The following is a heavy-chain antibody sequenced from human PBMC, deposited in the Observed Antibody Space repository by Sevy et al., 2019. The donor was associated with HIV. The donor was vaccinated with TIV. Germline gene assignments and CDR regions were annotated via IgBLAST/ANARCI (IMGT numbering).Heavy chain of an antibody. D-gene: IGHD3-10*01. CDR2: ISSSSSYI. J-gene: IGHJ4*02. Sequence: GGSLRLSCAASGFTFSSYSMNWVRQAPGKGLEWVSFISSSSSYIYYADSVKGRFTISRDNAKNSLYLQMNSLRAEDTAVYYCARGRLPSMVGGRGDFDYWGQGTLVTVSS. CDR3: ARGRLPSMVGGRGDFDY. CDR1: GFTFSSYS. V-gene: IGHV3-21*01.